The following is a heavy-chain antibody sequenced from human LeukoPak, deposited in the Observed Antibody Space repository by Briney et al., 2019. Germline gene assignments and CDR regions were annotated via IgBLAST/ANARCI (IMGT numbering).Heavy chain of an antibody. CDR2: IKRDGSDI. CDR1: GSSISSYF. V-gene: IGHV3-7*01. J-gene: IGHJ6*01. Sequence: GGSLRLSCAASGSSISSYFMTWVRQAPGKGLEWVANIKRDGSDIYYVDSVKGRFIISRDNYNSTVYLQMNSLRAEDTAVYYCATSTAGYCSGRICSPYYFHYGINVWGPGTTVIVSS. D-gene: IGHD2-15*01. CDR3: ATSTAGYCSGRICSPYYFHYGINV.